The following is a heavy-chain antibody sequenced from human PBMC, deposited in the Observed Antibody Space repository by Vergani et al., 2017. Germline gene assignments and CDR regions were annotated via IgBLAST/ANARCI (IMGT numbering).Heavy chain of an antibody. CDR2: ISSSSSDI. J-gene: IGHJ4*02. Sequence: EVQLVESGGGLVKPGGSLRLSCAASGFTFSTYSMNWVRQAPGKGLELVSSISSSSSDIYYADSLKGRFTISRDNAKNSLYLQMNSLRAEDTAVYYCARDCLYGTYERPNDYWGQGTLVTVSS. V-gene: IGHV3-21*01. D-gene: IGHD2-8*01. CDR3: ARDCLYGTYERPNDY. CDR1: GFTFSTYS.